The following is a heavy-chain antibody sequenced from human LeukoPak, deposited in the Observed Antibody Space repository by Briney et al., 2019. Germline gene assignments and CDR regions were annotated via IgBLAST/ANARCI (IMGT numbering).Heavy chain of an antibody. V-gene: IGHV4-34*01. D-gene: IGHD3-22*01. CDR3: ARGGSSSGYFDY. J-gene: IGHJ4*02. CDR1: GGSISGYY. Sequence: PSETLSLTCTVSGGSISGYYWSWIRQPPGKGLEWIGEINHSGSTNYNPSLKSRVTISVDTSKNQFSLKLSSVTAADTAVYYCARGGSSSGYFDYWGQGTLVTVSS. CDR2: INHSGST.